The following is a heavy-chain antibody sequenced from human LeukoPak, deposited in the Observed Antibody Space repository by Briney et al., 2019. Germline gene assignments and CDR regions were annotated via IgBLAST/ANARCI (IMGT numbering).Heavy chain of an antibody. Sequence: SVKVSCKASGGTFSSYAISWVRQAPGQGLEWMGRIIPILGIANYAQKFQGRVTITADKSTSTAYMELSSLRSEDTAVYYCARDPANDYGDYNYYYYGMDVWGQGTTVTVSS. CDR2: IIPILGIA. D-gene: IGHD4-17*01. CDR1: GGTFSSYA. CDR3: ARDPANDYGDYNYYYYGMDV. V-gene: IGHV1-69*04. J-gene: IGHJ6*02.